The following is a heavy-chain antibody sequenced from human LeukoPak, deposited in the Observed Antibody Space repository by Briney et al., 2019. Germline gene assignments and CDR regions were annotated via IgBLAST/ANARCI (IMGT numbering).Heavy chain of an antibody. D-gene: IGHD2-2*01. CDR1: GGTFISHV. Sequence: VASVKVSFKTSGGTFISHVISWGRQAPGQGLEWMGGIIPIFGTANYAQKFQGRVTITADKFTNKVYMELSSLRSDDTAIYFCARVNGYCSSISCFLDYWGQGTLVTVSS. CDR2: IIPIFGTA. V-gene: IGHV1-69*06. CDR3: ARVNGYCSSISCFLDY. J-gene: IGHJ4*02.